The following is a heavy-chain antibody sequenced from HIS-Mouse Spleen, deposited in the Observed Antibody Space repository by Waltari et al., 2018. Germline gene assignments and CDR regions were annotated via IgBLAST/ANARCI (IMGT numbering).Heavy chain of an antibody. Sequence: QLQLQESGPGLVTPSETLSLTCTVSGGPISSSSYYWGWIRQTPGKGLEWIGSIYYSGSTYYNPSLKSRVTISVDTSKNQFSLKLSSVTAADTAVYYCAREIPYSSSWYDWYFDLWGRGTLVTVSS. CDR2: IYYSGST. V-gene: IGHV4-39*07. CDR3: AREIPYSSSWYDWYFDL. J-gene: IGHJ2*01. D-gene: IGHD6-13*01. CDR1: GGPISSSSYY.